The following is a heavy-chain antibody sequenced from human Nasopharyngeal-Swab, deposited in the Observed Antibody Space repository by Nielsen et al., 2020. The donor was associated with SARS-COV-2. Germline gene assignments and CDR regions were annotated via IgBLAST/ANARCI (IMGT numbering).Heavy chain of an antibody. CDR3: TRGGSYPQYFQN. CDR1: GFTFSDYY. CDR2: ITSSSNII. V-gene: IGHV3-11*01. Sequence: GESLKISCAASGFTFSDYYMSWIRQAPGKGLEWVSSITSSSNIIYDADSVKGRFTISRDNAKNSLYLQMNSLRADDTAVYYCTRGGSYPQYFQNWGQGTLVTVSS. J-gene: IGHJ1*01. D-gene: IGHD1-26*01.